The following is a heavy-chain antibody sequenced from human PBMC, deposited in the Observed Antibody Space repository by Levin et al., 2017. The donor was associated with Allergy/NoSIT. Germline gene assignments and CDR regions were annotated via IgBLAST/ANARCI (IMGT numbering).Heavy chain of an antibody. CDR1: GYTFTGHH. D-gene: IGHD5-18*01. J-gene: IGHJ6*03. CDR3: ARGFSFGDFYMDV. CDR2: SNPKIGNT. Sequence: ASVKVSCKASGYTFTGHHIHWVRQAPGQGLEWMGWSNPKIGNTNYAQKFKGRVTMTRDTSTSTAYLELSSLRADDTAVYYCARGFSFGDFYMDVWGEGTTVTVSS. V-gene: IGHV1-2*02.